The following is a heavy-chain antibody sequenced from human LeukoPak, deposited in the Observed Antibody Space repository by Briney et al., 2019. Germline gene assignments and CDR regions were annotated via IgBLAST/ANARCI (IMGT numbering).Heavy chain of an antibody. V-gene: IGHV4-59*01. D-gene: IGHD6-25*01. Sequence: KPSETLSLTCTVSGGSISSYYWSWIRQPPGKGLERIGYIYYSGSTNYNPSLKSRVTISVDTSKNQFSLKLSSVTAADTAVYYCAREVKEADYYYGMDVWGQGTTVTVSS. CDR1: GGSISSYY. CDR3: AREVKEADYYYGMDV. J-gene: IGHJ6*02. CDR2: IYYSGST.